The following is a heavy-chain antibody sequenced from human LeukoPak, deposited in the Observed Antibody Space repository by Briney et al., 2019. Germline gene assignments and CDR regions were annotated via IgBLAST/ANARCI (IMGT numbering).Heavy chain of an antibody. CDR2: FDPEDGET. CDR1: GYTLTELS. CDR3: ARGFRLTYDSSGYNIDY. J-gene: IGHJ4*02. D-gene: IGHD3-22*01. V-gene: IGHV1-24*01. Sequence: ASVKVSCKVSGYTLTELSMHWVRQAPGKGLEWMGGFDPEDGETIYAQKFQGRVTMTRNTSISTAYMELSSLRSEDTAVYYCARGFRLTYDSSGYNIDYWGQGTLVTVSS.